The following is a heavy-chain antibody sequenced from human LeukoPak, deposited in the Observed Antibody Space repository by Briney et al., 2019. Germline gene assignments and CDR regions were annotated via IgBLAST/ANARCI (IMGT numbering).Heavy chain of an antibody. V-gene: IGHV3-7*01. Sequence: GGSLRLSCAASGFTFSDYWMTWVRQAPGKGLEWVANIKPDGSEKYYVDSVKGRFTISRDNATNSLYLQMNSPRVEDTAVYYCASYLYWWFDLGDWGQGTLVTVSS. J-gene: IGHJ4*02. CDR2: IKPDGSEK. D-gene: IGHD2-8*02. CDR3: ASYLYWWFDLGD. CDR1: GFTFSDYW.